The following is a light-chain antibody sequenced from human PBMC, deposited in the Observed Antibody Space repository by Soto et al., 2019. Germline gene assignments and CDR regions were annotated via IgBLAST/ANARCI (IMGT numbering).Light chain of an antibody. CDR2: GAS. V-gene: IGKV3-15*01. CDR1: QSVNSN. CDR3: QQYNNWPPRT. J-gene: IGKJ2*01. Sequence: IVMTQSPATLSVSPGERATLSCRASQSVNSNLAWYQQKPGQAPRLLIYGASTRATGIPARFSGSGSGTEFTLTISSLQSEDFEVYSCQQYNNWPPRTFGQGTKVDIK.